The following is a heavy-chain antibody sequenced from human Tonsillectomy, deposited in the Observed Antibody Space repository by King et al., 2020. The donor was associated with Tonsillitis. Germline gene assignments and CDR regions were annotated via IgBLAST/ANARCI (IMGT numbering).Heavy chain of an antibody. Sequence: VQLVESGGGLVQPGGSLRLSCAASGFTFSSYAMSWVRQAPGKGLEWVSAISGSGGSTYYADSVKGRFTISRDNSKNTLYLQMNSLRAEDTAVYYCAKDWGSKGVVITHDAFDIWGQGTTVTVSS. V-gene: IGHV3-23*04. J-gene: IGHJ3*02. CDR2: ISGSGGST. CDR3: AKDWGSKGVVITHDAFDI. CDR1: GFTFSSYA. D-gene: IGHD3-22*01.